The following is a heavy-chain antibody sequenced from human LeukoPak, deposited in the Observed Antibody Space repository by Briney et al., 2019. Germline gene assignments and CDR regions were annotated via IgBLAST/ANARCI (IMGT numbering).Heavy chain of an antibody. Sequence: GASVKVSCKASGYTFTSYDINWVRQATGQGLEWMGWMNPNSGNTGYAQKFQGRVTITRNTSISTAYMELSSLRSEDTAVYYCARGGGSYLSYYYYYMDVWGKGTTVTVSS. J-gene: IGHJ6*03. D-gene: IGHD1-26*01. CDR2: MNPNSGNT. V-gene: IGHV1-8*03. CDR1: GYTFTSYD. CDR3: ARGGGSYLSYYYYYMDV.